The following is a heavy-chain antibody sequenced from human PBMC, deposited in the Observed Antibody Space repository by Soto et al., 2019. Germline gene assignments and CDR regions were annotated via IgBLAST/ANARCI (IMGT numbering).Heavy chain of an antibody. CDR2: INTDKSTL. D-gene: IGHD3-22*01. J-gene: IGHJ4*02. CDR3: VRPFYDLDSRPPFDH. CDR1: ECTFARHG. Sequence: PWRPMRLCCVAAECTFARHGMRRVRQAPGKGLVWVSRINTDKSTLSYADSVEGRFTISRDNAKNTLYLQMDSLRAEDTAVYYCVRPFYDLDSRPPFDHWRQGTLVTVSS. V-gene: IGHV3-74*01.